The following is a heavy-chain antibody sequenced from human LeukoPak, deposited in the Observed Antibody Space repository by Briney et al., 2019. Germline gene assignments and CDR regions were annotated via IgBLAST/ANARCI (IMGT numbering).Heavy chain of an antibody. Sequence: PGGSLRLSCAASGFTFSSYAMHWARQAPGKGLEWVAVISYDGSNKYYADSVKGRFTISRDNSKNTLYLQMNSLRAEDTAVYYCAREDYDMDYFDYWGQGTLVTVSS. CDR1: GFTFSSYA. CDR3: AREDYDMDYFDY. V-gene: IGHV3-30-3*01. CDR2: ISYDGSNK. D-gene: IGHD3-9*01. J-gene: IGHJ4*02.